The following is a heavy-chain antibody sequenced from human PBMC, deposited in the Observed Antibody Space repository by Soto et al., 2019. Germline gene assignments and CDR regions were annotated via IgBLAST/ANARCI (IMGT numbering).Heavy chain of an antibody. D-gene: IGHD6-19*01. J-gene: IGHJ4*02. V-gene: IGHV3-43*01. CDR3: VKDSDWSFDS. CDR1: GFTFDDYT. CDR2: INWNGDDI. Sequence: DVQLVESGGVVVQPGGSLRLSCAASGFTFDDYTMHWVRQGPGKGLEWVSFINWNGDDINYADSVKGRFTISRDNSKNSLYLQMNSLRTEDTALYYCVKDSDWSFDSWGQGTLVTVSS.